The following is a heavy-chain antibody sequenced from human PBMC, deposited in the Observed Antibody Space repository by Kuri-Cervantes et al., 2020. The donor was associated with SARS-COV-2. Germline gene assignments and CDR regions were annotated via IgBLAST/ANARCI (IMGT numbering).Heavy chain of an antibody. CDR2: IYTSGST. CDR1: GGSINSHY. J-gene: IGHJ6*03. Sequence: SETLSLTCTVSGGSINSHYWSWIRQPAGKGLEWIGRIYTSGSTNYNPSLKSRVTMSVDTSRNQFSLKLSSVTAADTAVYYCARYSSSSSHYYYYMDVWGKGTTVTVSS. CDR3: ARYSSSSSHYYYYMDV. D-gene: IGHD6-6*01. V-gene: IGHV4-4*07.